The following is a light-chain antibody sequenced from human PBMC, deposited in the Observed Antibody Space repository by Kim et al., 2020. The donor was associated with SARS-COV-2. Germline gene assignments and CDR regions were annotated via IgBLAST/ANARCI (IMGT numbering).Light chain of an antibody. J-gene: IGLJ3*02. CDR2: EDN. Sequence: NFMLTQPHSVSESPGKTVTISCTRSSGSIASNYVQWYQQRPGSAPTTVIYEDNQRPSGVPDRFSGSIDSSSNSASLTISGLKTKDEADYYCQSYDSSNLWVFGGGTQLAVL. CDR3: QSYDSSNLWV. V-gene: IGLV6-57*04. CDR1: SGSIASNY.